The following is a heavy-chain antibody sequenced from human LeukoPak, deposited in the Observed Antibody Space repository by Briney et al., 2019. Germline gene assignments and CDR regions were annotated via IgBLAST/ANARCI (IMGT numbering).Heavy chain of an antibody. V-gene: IGHV3-21*01. J-gene: IGHJ5*02. CDR3: ASDPYRYGYDWFDP. CDR1: GFTFSSYS. Sequence: GGSLRLSCAASGFTFSSYSMNWVRQAPGKGLEWVSSISSSSSYIYYADSVKGRFTISRDNAKNSLYLQMNSLRAEDTAVYYCASDPYRYGYDWFDPWGQGTLVTVSS. CDR2: ISSSSSYI. D-gene: IGHD5-18*01.